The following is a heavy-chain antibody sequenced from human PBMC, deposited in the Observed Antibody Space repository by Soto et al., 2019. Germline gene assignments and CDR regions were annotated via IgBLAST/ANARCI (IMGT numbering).Heavy chain of an antibody. CDR3: ARHLSGPKEEYNAYYFYGLDV. CDR1: GYSFTSHW. CDR2: IDPSDSYT. Sequence: PGESLKISCQGSGYSFTSHWITWVRQTPGKGLEWMGRIDPSDSYTNYSPSFQGRVTISADRSISTAFLQWSSLEASDTAIYYCARHLSGPKEEYNAYYFYGLDVWGQGTKVTVSS. D-gene: IGHD1-1*01. J-gene: IGHJ6*02. V-gene: IGHV5-10-1*01.